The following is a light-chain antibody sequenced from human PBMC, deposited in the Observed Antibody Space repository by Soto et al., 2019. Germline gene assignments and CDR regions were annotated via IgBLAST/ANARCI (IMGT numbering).Light chain of an antibody. CDR1: SSNIGSNT. Sequence: QSVLTQPPSASGTPGQRVTISCSGSSSNIGSNTVNWYRQPPGAATSRLIYNNNQRPSGVPDRFSGSKSGTSASLAISGLQSDDEADYYCAAWDDSLSGVLFGGGTKLTVL. CDR3: AAWDDSLSGVL. J-gene: IGLJ2*01. CDR2: NNN. V-gene: IGLV1-44*01.